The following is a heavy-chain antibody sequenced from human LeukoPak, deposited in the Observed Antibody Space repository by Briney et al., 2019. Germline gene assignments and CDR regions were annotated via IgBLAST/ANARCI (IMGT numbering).Heavy chain of an antibody. CDR2: IYSGGST. CDR3: AGWSGYYRLVDY. V-gene: IGHV3-66*01. Sequence: PGEPLRLSCAASGFTVSSNYMSWVRQAPGKGLEWVSVIYSGGSTYYADSVKGRFTISRDNSKNTLYLQMNSLRAEDTAVYYCAGWSGYYRLVDYWGQGTLVTVSS. J-gene: IGHJ4*02. D-gene: IGHD3-3*01. CDR1: GFTVSSNY.